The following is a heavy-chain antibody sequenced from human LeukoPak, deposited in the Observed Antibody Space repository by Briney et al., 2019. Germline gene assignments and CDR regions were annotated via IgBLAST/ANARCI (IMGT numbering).Heavy chain of an antibody. J-gene: IGHJ4*02. V-gene: IGHV4-38-2*02. Sequence: SETLSLTCTVSGYSISSGYYWGWIRQPPGKGLEWIGSIYHSGSTYYNPSLKSRVTISVDTSKNQFSLNLTSVTAADTAVYYCARPNSSGYPYYFDYWGRGTLVTVSS. D-gene: IGHD3-22*01. CDR2: IYHSGST. CDR1: GYSISSGYY. CDR3: ARPNSSGYPYYFDY.